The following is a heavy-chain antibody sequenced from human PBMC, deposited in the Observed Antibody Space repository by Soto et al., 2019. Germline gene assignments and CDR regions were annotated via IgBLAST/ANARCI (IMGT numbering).Heavy chain of an antibody. D-gene: IGHD3-22*01. V-gene: IGHV4-59*01. CDR2: IYYSGST. CDR3: ARQKYYDSSGYYFGY. Sequence: ETLSLTCTVSGFSMSSYYWSWIRHPPGKGLEWIGYIYYSGSTNYNPSLKSRVTISVDTSKNQFSLKLSSVTAADTAVYYCARQKYYDSSGYYFGYWGQGTLVTVSS. CDR1: GFSMSSYY. J-gene: IGHJ4*02.